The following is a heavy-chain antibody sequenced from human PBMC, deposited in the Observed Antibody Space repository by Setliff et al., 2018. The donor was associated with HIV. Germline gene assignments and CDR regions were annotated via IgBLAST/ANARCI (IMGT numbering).Heavy chain of an antibody. J-gene: IGHJ4*02. CDR2: FDPEDGET. CDR3: ARTLTYYFDGSFSSGPADY. CDR1: GYTLTELS. D-gene: IGHD3-22*01. V-gene: IGHV1-24*01. Sequence: ASVKVSCKVSGYTLTELSMHWVRQAPGKGLEWMGGFDPEDGETIYAQKFQGRVTMTEDTSTDTAYMELSSLRSEDTAVYYCARTLTYYFDGSFSSGPADYWGLGTLVTVSS.